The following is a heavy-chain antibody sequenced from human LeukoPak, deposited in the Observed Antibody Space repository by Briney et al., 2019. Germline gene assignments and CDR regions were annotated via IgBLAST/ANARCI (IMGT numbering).Heavy chain of an antibody. CDR1: GGSISSYY. CDR2: IYYSGST. J-gene: IGHJ4*02. Sequence: SETLSLTCTVSGGSISSYYWSWIRQPPGKGLEWIGYIYYSGSTNYNPSLKSRVTISVDTSKNQFSLKLSSVTAADTAVYYCARYCGGDCYSSYFDYWGQGTLVTVSS. CDR3: ARYCGGDCYSSYFDY. V-gene: IGHV4-59*08. D-gene: IGHD2-21*01.